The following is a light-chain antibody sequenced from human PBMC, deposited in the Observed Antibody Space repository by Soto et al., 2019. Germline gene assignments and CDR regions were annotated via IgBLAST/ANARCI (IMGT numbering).Light chain of an antibody. Sequence: QSALTQPASVSGSPGQSITISCTGTSSDVGGYNYVSWYQQHPGKAPKLMIYDVSNRPSGVSNRFSGSKSGNTACLTISGLQAEYEADYYCSSYTSSILFGGGTKLTVL. CDR3: SSYTSSIL. J-gene: IGLJ2*01. CDR1: SSDVGGYNY. V-gene: IGLV2-14*01. CDR2: DVS.